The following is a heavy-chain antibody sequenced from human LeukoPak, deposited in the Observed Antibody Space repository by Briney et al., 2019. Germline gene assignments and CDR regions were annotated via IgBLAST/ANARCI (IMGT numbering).Heavy chain of an antibody. CDR1: GFSTSTYW. J-gene: IGHJ4*02. Sequence: PGGSLRLSCAASGFSTSTYWMNWVRQAPGKGLEWVATIKQDGSETLYVDFVKGRFTISRDNAKNSLYLQMNSLRAEDTAVYYCPGGSGWLTDYWGQGTLVTVSS. V-gene: IGHV3-7*04. CDR3: PGGSGWLTDY. D-gene: IGHD6-19*01. CDR2: IKQDGSET.